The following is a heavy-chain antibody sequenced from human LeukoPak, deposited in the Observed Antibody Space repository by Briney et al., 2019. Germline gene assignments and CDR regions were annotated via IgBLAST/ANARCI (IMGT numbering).Heavy chain of an antibody. D-gene: IGHD3-22*01. CDR3: AKGSYYDSSGSFYFDY. Sequence: PGGSLRPSCAASGSTFSSYAMSCVRQAPGKGLEWVSAISGSGDNTYYADSVKGRFTISRDNSKNTPYVQVNSLGTEDTAAYYCAKGSYYDSSGSFYFDYWGQGTLVTVSS. CDR1: GSTFSSYA. J-gene: IGHJ4*02. CDR2: ISGSGDNT. V-gene: IGHV3-23*01.